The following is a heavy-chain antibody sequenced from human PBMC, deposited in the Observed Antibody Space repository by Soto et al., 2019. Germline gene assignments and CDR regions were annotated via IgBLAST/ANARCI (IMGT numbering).Heavy chain of an antibody. CDR1: GYRFSDYY. CDR3: ARESGRATAKLDYYYFYIDV. V-gene: IGHV1-2*02. CDR2: MNPNSGDT. Sequence: QVQLVQSGAEVKKPGASVTVSCKASGYRFSDYYLLWVRQAPGQGPEWMGWMNPNSGDTKYAQKLRGRVTMTRDTTVRTAFMELNWLKSDAKAVYYCARESGRATAKLDYYYFYIDVWGIGTMVTVSS. D-gene: IGHD1-26*01. J-gene: IGHJ6*03.